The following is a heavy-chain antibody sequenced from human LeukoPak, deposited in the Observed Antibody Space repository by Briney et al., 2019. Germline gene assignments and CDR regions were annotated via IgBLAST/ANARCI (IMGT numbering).Heavy chain of an antibody. CDR3: AKDQTAMADYYYYGMDV. J-gene: IGHJ6*02. V-gene: IGHV3-30*18. Sequence: GGSLRLSCAASGFTFSSYGMHWVRQAPGKGLEWVAVISYDGSNKYYADSVKGRFTISRDNSKNTLYLQMNSLRAEDTAVYYCAKDQTAMADYYYYGMDVWGQGTTVTVSS. D-gene: IGHD5-18*01. CDR1: GFTFSSYG. CDR2: ISYDGSNK.